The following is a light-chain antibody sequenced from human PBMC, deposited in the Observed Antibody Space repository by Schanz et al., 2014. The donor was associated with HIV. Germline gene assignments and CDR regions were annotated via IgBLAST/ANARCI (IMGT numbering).Light chain of an antibody. CDR2: WAS. V-gene: IGKV4-1*01. CDR3: QHYSDWPN. Sequence: DIVMTQSPDSLAVSLGERATINCKSSQSVLYRSSNKNYLAWYQQKPGQPPKLLIYWASTRESGVPDRFSCSGSGREFTLTIGSLQSEDVAVYYCQHYSDWPNFGGGTKVEIK. CDR1: QSVLYRSSNKNY. J-gene: IGKJ4*01.